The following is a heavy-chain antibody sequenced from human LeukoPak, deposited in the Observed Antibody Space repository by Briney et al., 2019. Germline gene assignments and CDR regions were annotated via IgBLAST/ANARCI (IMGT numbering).Heavy chain of an antibody. CDR3: ARGEIRMLGYYDYYFAMDV. D-gene: IGHD2/OR15-2a*01. CDR1: GFKFGTYG. J-gene: IGHJ6*02. CDR2: TWADGERQ. V-gene: IGHV3-33*01. Sequence: GRSLSLSCEASGFKFGTYGIHWVRQAPGKGLEWVAVTWADGERQYYADTVQGRFTISGDTSKNTVYLQVNSLRAEDSAVYYCARGEIRMLGYYDYYFAMDVWGQGTTVTVSS.